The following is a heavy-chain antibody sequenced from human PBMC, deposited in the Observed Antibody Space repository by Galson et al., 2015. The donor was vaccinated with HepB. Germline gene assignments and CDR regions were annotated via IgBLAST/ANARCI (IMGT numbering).Heavy chain of an antibody. CDR3: ARDKAIAAALLDYYYGMDV. CDR1: GDSVSSNSAA. J-gene: IGHJ6*02. V-gene: IGHV6-1*01. CDR2: TYYRSKWYN. D-gene: IGHD6-13*01. Sequence: CAISGDSVSSNSAAWNWIRQSPSRGLEWLGRTYYRSKWYNDYAVSVKSRITINPDTSKNQFSLQLNSVTTEDTAVYYCARDKAIAAALLDYYYGMDVWGQGTTVTVSS.